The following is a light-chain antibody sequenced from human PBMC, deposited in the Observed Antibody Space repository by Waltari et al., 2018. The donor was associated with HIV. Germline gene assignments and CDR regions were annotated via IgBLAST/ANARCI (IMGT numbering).Light chain of an antibody. Sequence: QSALTQPASVSGSPGQSITISCTGTSSDVGGYNYDSWYQQYPGKAPKLMIYDVTERPSGVSNRFSGSKSGNTASLTISGLQADDEADYYCSSYTISSAVFGTGTKVTVL. V-gene: IGLV2-14*03. CDR2: DVT. J-gene: IGLJ1*01. CDR3: SSYTISSAV. CDR1: SSDVGGYNY.